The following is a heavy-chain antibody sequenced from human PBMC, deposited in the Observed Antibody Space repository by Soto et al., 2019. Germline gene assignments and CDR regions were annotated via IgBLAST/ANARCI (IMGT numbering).Heavy chain of an antibody. CDR1: GYIFTNYG. CDR2: MNPNSGDT. Sequence: SVKVSCKASGYIFTNYGISWVRQATGQGLEWMGWMNPNSGDTGYAQKFQGRVTMTRNTSISTAYMELSSLRSEDTAVYYCARDSHSSDLYYYYGMDVWGQGTTVTVSS. V-gene: IGHV1-8*01. D-gene: IGHD6-19*01. J-gene: IGHJ6*02. CDR3: ARDSHSSDLYYYYGMDV.